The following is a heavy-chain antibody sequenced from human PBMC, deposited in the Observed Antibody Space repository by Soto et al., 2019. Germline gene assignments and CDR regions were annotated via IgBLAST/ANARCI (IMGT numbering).Heavy chain of an antibody. V-gene: IGHV3-23*01. D-gene: IGHD6-19*01. J-gene: IGHJ4*02. CDR3: AKDRGALAGLGFFDS. Sequence: EVQLLESGGGLVPPGGSLRLSCAASGFSLSNFALSWVRQAPGKGLEWVSVISANGGRATYADSVKGRFTISRDNFKNELYLEMSSLIADDTSTYSCAKDRGALAGLGFFDSWGQGTLVIVSS. CDR1: GFSLSNFA. CDR2: ISANGGRA.